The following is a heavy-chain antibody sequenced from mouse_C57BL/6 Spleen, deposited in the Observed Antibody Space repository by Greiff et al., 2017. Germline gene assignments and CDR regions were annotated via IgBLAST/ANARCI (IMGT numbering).Heavy chain of an antibody. CDR1: GFTFSSYT. D-gene: IGHD4-1*01. CDR3: ARANWDYFDY. Sequence: SGFTFSSYTMSWVRQTPEKRLEWVATISGGGGNTYYPDSVKGRFTISRDNAKNTLYLQMSSLRSEDTALYYCARANWDYFDYWGQGTTLTVSS. J-gene: IGHJ2*01. CDR2: ISGGGGNT. V-gene: IGHV5-9*01.